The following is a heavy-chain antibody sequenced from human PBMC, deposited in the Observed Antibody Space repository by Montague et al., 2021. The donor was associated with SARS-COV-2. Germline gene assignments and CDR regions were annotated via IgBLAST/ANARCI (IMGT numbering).Heavy chain of an antibody. Sequence: CAISGDSVSSDSAAWNWVRQSPSRGLEWLGRTYYRSNWYKDYAVSVKSRITIKSDTSKNQISLQLNSVTPEDTAVYYCARDLRWRYGYGMDVWGQGTTVTVSS. CDR1: GDSVSSDSAA. CDR2: TYYRSNWYK. D-gene: IGHD3-16*01. V-gene: IGHV6-1*01. J-gene: IGHJ6*02. CDR3: ARDLRWRYGYGMDV.